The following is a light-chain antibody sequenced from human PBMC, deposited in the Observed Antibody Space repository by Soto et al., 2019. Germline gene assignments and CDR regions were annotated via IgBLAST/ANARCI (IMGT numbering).Light chain of an antibody. J-gene: IGKJ1*01. CDR1: QGISRW. Sequence: DIQMTQSPSTLSASLGDRVTITCRASQGISRWLACYQQKPGTAPKVLIYHASNLQSGVPSRFSGSGSGTEFTLTISSLQPDDFASYYCQQYNSYSFGQGTKVDIK. CDR3: QQYNSYS. CDR2: HAS. V-gene: IGKV1-5*01.